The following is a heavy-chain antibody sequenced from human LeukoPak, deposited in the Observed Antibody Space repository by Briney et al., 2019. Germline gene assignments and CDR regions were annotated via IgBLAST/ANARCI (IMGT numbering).Heavy chain of an antibody. CDR1: GFIVSSNY. J-gene: IGHJ4*02. CDR3: ARDWVVRGVIITHYFDY. CDR2: IWYDGSNK. V-gene: IGHV3-33*08. Sequence: GGSLRLSCAASGFIVSSNYMSWVRQAPGKGLEWVAVIWYDGSNKYYADSVKGRFTISRDNSKNTLYLQMNSLRAEDTAGYYCARDWVVRGVIITHYFDYWGQGTLVTVSS. D-gene: IGHD3-10*01.